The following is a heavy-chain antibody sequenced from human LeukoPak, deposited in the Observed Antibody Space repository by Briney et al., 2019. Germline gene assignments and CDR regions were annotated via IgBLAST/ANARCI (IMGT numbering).Heavy chain of an antibody. J-gene: IGHJ4*02. V-gene: IGHV1-69*05. D-gene: IGHD6-6*01. CDR3: ARASIAAPPSPGSTPFFDY. CDR1: RGTFSSYA. CDR2: NIPIFGTA. Sequence: ASLKLSCEASRGTFSSYAISWVRQAPGQGLEWMGGNIPIFGTANYAQKFQGRVTITTDESTSTAYLELSSLRSEDTAVYYCARASIAAPPSPGSTPFFDYWGQGTLVTVSS.